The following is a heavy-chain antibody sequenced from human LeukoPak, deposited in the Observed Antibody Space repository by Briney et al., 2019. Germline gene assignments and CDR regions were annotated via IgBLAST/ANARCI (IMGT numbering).Heavy chain of an antibody. CDR3: ARAPLGRGFDS. CDR1: GFTFSTYA. J-gene: IGHJ5*01. D-gene: IGHD1-1*01. CDR2: ITSSGGGT. Sequence: PRGSLILSCAASGFTFSTYAMTWVRQAPGKGLEWVSSITSSGGGTYYADSVRGRFTISRDNSKNTLYLQMKSLRVEDTAIYYCARAPLGRGFDSWGQGTLVTVSS. V-gene: IGHV3-23*01.